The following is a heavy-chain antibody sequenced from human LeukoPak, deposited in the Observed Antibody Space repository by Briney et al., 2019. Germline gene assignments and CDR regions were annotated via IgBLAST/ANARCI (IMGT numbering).Heavy chain of an antibody. CDR3: ARARGSYSFDC. CDR1: GFTFSDYY. Sequence: PGGSLRLSCAASGFTFSDYYMSWIRQTPGKGLEWISYTSSSGTTIYYADSVKGRFTISRDNAKNSLHLQMSSLRAEDTAVYYCARARGSYSFDCWGQGTLVTVSS. D-gene: IGHD1-26*01. CDR2: TSSSGTTI. V-gene: IGHV3-11*04. J-gene: IGHJ4*02.